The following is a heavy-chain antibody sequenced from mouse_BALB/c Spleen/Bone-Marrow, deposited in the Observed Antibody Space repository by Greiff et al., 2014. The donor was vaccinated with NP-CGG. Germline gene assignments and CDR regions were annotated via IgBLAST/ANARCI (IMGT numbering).Heavy chain of an antibody. CDR3: ARGGGYGNSPWFAY. Sequence: LKESGPELVKPGALVKISCKASGYTFTSYDINWVKQRPGQGLEWIGWIYSGDGSTKYNEKFKGKATLTADKSSSTAYMQHSSLTSENSAVYFCARGGGYGNSPWFAYWGQGTLVTVSA. CDR2: IYSGDGST. CDR1: GYTFTSYD. V-gene: IGHV1S33*01. D-gene: IGHD2-10*02. J-gene: IGHJ3*01.